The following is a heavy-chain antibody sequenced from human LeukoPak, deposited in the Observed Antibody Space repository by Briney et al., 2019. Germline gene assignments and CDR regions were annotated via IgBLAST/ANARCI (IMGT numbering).Heavy chain of an antibody. CDR2: MNPNSGNT. CDR1: GYTFTSYD. Sequence: ASVKVSCKSSGYTFTSYDINWVRQATGQGLEWMGWMNPNSGNTGYAQKFQGRVTMTRNTSISTAYMELSSLSSEDTAVYYCGRGRGEWRYEYWYWGQGTLVTVSS. J-gene: IGHJ4*02. CDR3: GRGRGEWRYEYWY. D-gene: IGHD3-16*01. V-gene: IGHV1-8*01.